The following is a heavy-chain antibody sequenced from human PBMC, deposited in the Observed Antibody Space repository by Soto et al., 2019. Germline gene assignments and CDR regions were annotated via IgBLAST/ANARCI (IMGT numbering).Heavy chain of an antibody. J-gene: IGHJ3*02. D-gene: IGHD3-3*01. V-gene: IGHV3-15*01. CDR3: TNRRDDFWSGYSDAFDI. CDR2: IKSKTDGGTT. CDR1: GFTFSNAW. Sequence: GGSLRLSCAASGFTFSNAWMSWVRQAPGKGLEWVGRIKSKTDGGTTDYAAPVKGRFTISRDDSKNTLYLQMNSLKTEDTAVYYCTNRRDDFWSGYSDAFDIWGQGKMVTVSS.